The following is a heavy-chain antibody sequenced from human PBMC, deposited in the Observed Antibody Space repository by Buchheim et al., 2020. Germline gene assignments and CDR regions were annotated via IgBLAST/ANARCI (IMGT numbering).Heavy chain of an antibody. Sequence: EVQLVESGGGLVQPGGSLRLSCAASGFTFSSYWMSWVRQAPGKGLEWVANIKQDGSEKYYVDSVKGRFTISRDNAKNSLYLQMNSLRAEDTAVYYCARDLTQPASGYWKDDAFDIWGQGT. CDR1: GFTFSSYW. J-gene: IGHJ3*02. CDR2: IKQDGSEK. D-gene: IGHD3-3*01. V-gene: IGHV3-7*01. CDR3: ARDLTQPASGYWKDDAFDI.